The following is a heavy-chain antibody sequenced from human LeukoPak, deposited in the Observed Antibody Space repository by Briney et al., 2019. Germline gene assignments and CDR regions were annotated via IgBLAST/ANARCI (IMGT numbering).Heavy chain of an antibody. CDR3: AREGGDYYDSSGYYPIDY. CDR2: TYYRSKWYN. V-gene: IGHV6-1*01. J-gene: IGHJ4*02. CDR1: GDSVSSDSAA. D-gene: IGHD3-22*01. Sequence: SQTLSLTCAISGDSVSSDSAAWNWIRQSPSRGLEWLGRTYYRSKWYNDYAESVKSRVSINPDTSKNQFSLKLSSVTAADTAVYYCAREGGDYYDSSGYYPIDYWGQGTLVTVSS.